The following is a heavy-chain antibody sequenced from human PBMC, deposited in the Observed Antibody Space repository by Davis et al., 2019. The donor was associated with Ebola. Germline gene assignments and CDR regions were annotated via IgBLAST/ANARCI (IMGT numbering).Heavy chain of an antibody. CDR3: ARYGSGSYYTPFDY. Sequence: GESLKISCAASGFTFSSYWMSWVRQAPGKGLEWVANIKQDGSEKYYVDSVKGRYTISRDNAKNSLYLQMNSPRAEDTAVYYCARYGSGSYYTPFDYWGQGTLVTVSS. D-gene: IGHD3-10*01. CDR1: GFTFSSYW. J-gene: IGHJ4*02. V-gene: IGHV3-7*03. CDR2: IKQDGSEK.